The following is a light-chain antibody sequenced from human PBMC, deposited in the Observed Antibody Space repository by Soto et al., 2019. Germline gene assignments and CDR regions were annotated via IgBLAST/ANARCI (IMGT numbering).Light chain of an antibody. V-gene: IGKV1-39*01. CDR2: ASS. CDR1: QSVTTY. Sequence: DIQMTQSPSALSASVGDRVTITCRASQSVTTYLSWYQQKPGKAPKLLIFASSSLLSGVPSRFSGSGSGTDFTLTITSLHPEDFATYFCHQTYSPLWTFGQGTKV. J-gene: IGKJ1*01. CDR3: HQTYSPLWT.